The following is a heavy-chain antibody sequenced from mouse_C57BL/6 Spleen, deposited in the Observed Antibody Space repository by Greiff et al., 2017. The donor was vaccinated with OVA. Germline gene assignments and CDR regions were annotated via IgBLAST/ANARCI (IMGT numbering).Heavy chain of an antibody. CDR1: GYTFTSYW. CDR2: INPSSGYT. Sequence: VQLQQSGAELAKPGASVKLSCKASGYTFTSYWMHWVKQRPGQGLEWIGYINPSSGYTKYNQKFKGKSTLTVDKSSSTAYMQLSSLTSEDSAVYYCARRDDYGSFDAMDYWGQGTSVTVSS. J-gene: IGHJ4*01. CDR3: ARRDDYGSFDAMDY. V-gene: IGHV1-7*01. D-gene: IGHD2-4*01.